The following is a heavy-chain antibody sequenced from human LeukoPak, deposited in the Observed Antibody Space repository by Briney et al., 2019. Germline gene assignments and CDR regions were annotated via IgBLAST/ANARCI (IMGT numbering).Heavy chain of an antibody. J-gene: IGHJ4*02. Sequence: SQTLSLTCTVSGGSISSGDYYWSWIRQPPGKGLEWIGSIYHSGSTYYNPSLKSRVTISVDTSKNQFSLKLSSVTAADTAVYYCASRTGGIVLMVYAEYYFDYWGQGTLVTVSS. D-gene: IGHD2-8*01. CDR3: ASRTGGIVLMVYAEYYFDY. CDR1: GGSISSGDYY. CDR2: IYHSGST. V-gene: IGHV4-39*07.